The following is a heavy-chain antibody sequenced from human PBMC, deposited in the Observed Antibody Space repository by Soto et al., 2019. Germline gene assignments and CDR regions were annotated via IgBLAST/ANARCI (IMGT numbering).Heavy chain of an antibody. CDR2: IYYSGST. CDR1: GGSISSSSYY. Sequence: SETLSLTCTVSGGSISSSSYYWGWIRQPPGKGLEWIGSIYYSGSTYYNPALKSRVTISVDTSKNQFSLRLSSVTAADTAVYYCARFDCTNGVCYDAFDIWGQGTMVTVSS. V-gene: IGHV4-39*01. D-gene: IGHD2-8*01. CDR3: ARFDCTNGVCYDAFDI. J-gene: IGHJ3*02.